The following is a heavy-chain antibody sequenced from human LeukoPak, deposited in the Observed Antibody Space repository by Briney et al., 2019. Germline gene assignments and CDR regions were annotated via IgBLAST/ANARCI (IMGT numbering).Heavy chain of an antibody. Sequence: GAAVTVPYKASGYTFTSYGISGLRQAPGQGLEWMGWISAYNGNTNYAQKLQGRVTMTTDTSTSTAYMELRSLRSDDTGVYYCARDQDYGYYYYMDVWGKGTTVTVSS. CDR3: ARDQDYGYYYYMDV. V-gene: IGHV1-18*01. J-gene: IGHJ6*03. CDR2: ISAYNGNT. D-gene: IGHD4-17*01. CDR1: GYTFTSYG.